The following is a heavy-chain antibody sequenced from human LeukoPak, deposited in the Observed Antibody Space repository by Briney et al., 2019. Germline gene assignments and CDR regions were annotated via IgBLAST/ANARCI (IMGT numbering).Heavy chain of an antibody. D-gene: IGHD6-6*01. CDR3: ARVLSRWDRSSSLLY. CDR1: GYTFTSYG. V-gene: IGHV1-18*01. Sequence: GASVKVSCKASGYTFTSYGISWVRQAPGQGLEWMGWISAYNGNTNYAQKLQGRVTMTTDTSTSTAYMELRSLRSDDTAVYYCARVLSRWDRSSSLLYWGQGTLVTVSS. CDR2: ISAYNGNT. J-gene: IGHJ4*02.